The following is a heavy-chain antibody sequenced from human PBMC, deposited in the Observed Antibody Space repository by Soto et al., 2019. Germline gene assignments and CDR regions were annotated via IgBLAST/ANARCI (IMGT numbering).Heavy chain of an antibody. V-gene: IGHV3-73*01. CDR2: IRSRANNFAT. J-gene: IGHJ6*02. D-gene: IGHD2-2*02. CDR3: ARGQGAAIGDYYYHGMDV. Sequence: GSLRLSCAASGFIFSGSAIHWVRQASGKGLERVGRIRSRANNFATSSAASVKGRFTFSRDDSKNTAYLQMNTLKPEDTAVYYCARGQGAAIGDYYYHGMDVWGQGTTVTVSS. CDR1: GFIFSGSA.